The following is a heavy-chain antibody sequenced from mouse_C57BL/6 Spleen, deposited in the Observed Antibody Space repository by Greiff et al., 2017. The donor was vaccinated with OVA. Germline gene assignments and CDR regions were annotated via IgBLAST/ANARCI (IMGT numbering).Heavy chain of an antibody. CDR1: GFTFSDAW. D-gene: IGHD1-1*01. CDR2: IRNKANNHAT. Sequence: EVKLMESGGGLVQPGGSMKLSCAASGFTFSDAWMDWVRQSPEKGLEWVAEIRNKANNHATYYAVYVKGRFTISRDNSKSIFYLQMNSLRAEDTGIYYCTRITTVVATRWYFDVWGTGTTVTVSS. V-gene: IGHV6-6*01. J-gene: IGHJ1*03. CDR3: TRITTVVATRWYFDV.